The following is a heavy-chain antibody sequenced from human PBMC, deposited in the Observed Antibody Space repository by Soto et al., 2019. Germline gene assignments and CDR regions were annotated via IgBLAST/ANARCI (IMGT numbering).Heavy chain of an antibody. CDR1: GGSISSGGYY. D-gene: IGHD3-16*01. Sequence: SETLSLTCTVSGGSISSGGYYWSWIRQHPGKGLEWIGYIYYSGSSYYNPSLKSRVTISVDTSKNQFSLKLSSVTAADTAVYYCARENEKGDTYYYYGMDVWGQGTTVTVSS. V-gene: IGHV4-31*03. CDR3: ARENEKGDTYYYYGMDV. J-gene: IGHJ6*02. CDR2: IYYSGSS.